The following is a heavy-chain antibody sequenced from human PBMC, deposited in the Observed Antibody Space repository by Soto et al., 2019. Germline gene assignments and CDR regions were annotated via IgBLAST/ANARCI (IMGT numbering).Heavy chain of an antibody. J-gene: IGHJ4*02. CDR3: AVGGTCFDY. D-gene: IGHD1-26*01. CDR2: INAGNGNT. CDR1: GDTFTSYA. Sequence: QVRLVQSGAEVRRPGASAPVPCKASGDTFTSYAMHWVRQAPAHRLELMGWINAGNGNTKYSQTFQGRVTITRDTSASTAYMELSSLRSADMAVYSCAVGGTCFDYCGQGTLVAFAS. V-gene: IGHV1-3*01.